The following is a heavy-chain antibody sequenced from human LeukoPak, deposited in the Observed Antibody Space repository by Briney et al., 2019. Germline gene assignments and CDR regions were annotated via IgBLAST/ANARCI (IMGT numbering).Heavy chain of an antibody. V-gene: IGHV3-48*01. CDR2: ISSSGTTV. D-gene: IGHD6-6*01. J-gene: IGHJ4*02. Sequence: GGSLRLSCAASGFTFSSYRMNWVRQAPGKGLEWVSYISSSGTTVNYADSVKGRFTISRDNAKNSLYLQMNSLRVEDTAVYYCARGGAVRPDYWGQGTLVTVSS. CDR1: GFTFSSYR. CDR3: ARGGAVRPDY.